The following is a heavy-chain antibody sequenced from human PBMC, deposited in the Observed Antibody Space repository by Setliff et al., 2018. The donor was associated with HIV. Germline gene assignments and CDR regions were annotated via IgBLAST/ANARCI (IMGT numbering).Heavy chain of an antibody. CDR2: IYYSGST. Sequence: SETLSLTCTVSGGSISSGSHYWSWIRQPAGKGLEWIGLIYYSGSTNYNPSLKSRVTISVDTSKNQFSLKLSSVTAADTAVYYCARGDGTKYYYYYYMDVWGKGTTVTVSS. CDR1: GGSISSGSHY. V-gene: IGHV4-61*10. CDR3: ARGDGTKYYYYYYMDV. J-gene: IGHJ6*03. D-gene: IGHD1-7*01.